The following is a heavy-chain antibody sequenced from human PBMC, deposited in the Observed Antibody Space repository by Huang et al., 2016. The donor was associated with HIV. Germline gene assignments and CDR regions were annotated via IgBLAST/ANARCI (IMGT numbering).Heavy chain of an antibody. CDR2: ISGYNGNT. J-gene: IGHJ4*02. D-gene: IGHD1-26*01. CDR1: GNTVSGYG. Sequence: QVQLVQSGAEVKKPGASVKVSCKASGNTVSGYGISWVRPAPGQGLEWRGWISGYNGNTNYVENLQGRVTMTTDTSTSTAYMELRSLRSDDTAVYYCARDRRPYSGSYLGYWGQGTLVTVSS. CDR3: ARDRRPYSGSYLGY. V-gene: IGHV1-18*04.